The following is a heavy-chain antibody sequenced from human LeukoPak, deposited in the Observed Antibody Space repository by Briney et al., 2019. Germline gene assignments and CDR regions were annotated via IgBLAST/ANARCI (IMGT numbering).Heavy chain of an antibody. CDR2: IKEDVGET. CDR1: GFTFISYR. J-gene: IGHJ4*02. V-gene: IGHV3-7*01. D-gene: IGHD3-22*01. Sequence: GGSLRLSCAASGFTFISYRMSWVRQAPGKGLEWVANIKEDVGETYYVDSVKGRFPISRDNDKNSLYLQMNSLRAEDTAVYYCARDRMDYYDSSGYYGLYYFDYWGQGTLVTVSS. CDR3: ARDRMDYYDSSGYYGLYYFDY.